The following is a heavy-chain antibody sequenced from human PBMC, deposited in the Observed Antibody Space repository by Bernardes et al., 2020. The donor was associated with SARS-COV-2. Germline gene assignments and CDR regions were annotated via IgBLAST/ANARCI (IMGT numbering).Heavy chain of an antibody. CDR3: AKGGPGVTGDAFDV. CDR1: GFTFSIYA. CDR2: ISSSGASR. D-gene: IGHD2-8*01. J-gene: IGHJ3*01. Sequence: SLRLSCEASGFTFSIYAMSWVRQAPGKGPEWVSAISSSGASRYYADSVKGRSTISRDNSKNTLFLQMNGLRAEDTAVYYCAKGGPGVTGDAFDVWGHGTMVTVSS. V-gene: IGHV3-23*01.